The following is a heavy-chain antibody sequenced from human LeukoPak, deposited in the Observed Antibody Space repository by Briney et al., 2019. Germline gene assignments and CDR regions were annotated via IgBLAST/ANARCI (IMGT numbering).Heavy chain of an antibody. Sequence: ASVKVSCKASGYTFTSYYMHWVRQAPGQGLEWMGIINPSGGSTSYAQKFQGRVTMTRDMSTSTVYMELSSLRSEDTAVYYRARAYPGGYSNYYYYYMDVWGKGTTVTVSS. CDR3: ARAYPGGYSNYYYYYMDV. CDR2: INPSGGST. CDR1: GYTFTSYY. D-gene: IGHD4-11*01. V-gene: IGHV1-46*01. J-gene: IGHJ6*03.